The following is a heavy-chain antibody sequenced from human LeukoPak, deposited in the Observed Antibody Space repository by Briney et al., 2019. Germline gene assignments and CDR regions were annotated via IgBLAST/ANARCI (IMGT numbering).Heavy chain of an antibody. CDR2: ISSSGSTI. V-gene: IGHV3-48*03. Sequence: TGGSLRLSCAASGFTFSSYEMNWVRQAPGKGLEWVSYISSSGSTIYYPDSVKGRFTISRDNAKNSLYLQMNSLRAEDTAVYYCARTGNYGDYVGYWGQGTLVTVSS. CDR3: ARTGNYGDYVGY. J-gene: IGHJ4*02. D-gene: IGHD4-17*01. CDR1: GFTFSSYE.